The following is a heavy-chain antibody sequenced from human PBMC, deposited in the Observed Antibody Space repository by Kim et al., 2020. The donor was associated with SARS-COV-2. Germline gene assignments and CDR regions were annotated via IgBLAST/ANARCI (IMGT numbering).Heavy chain of an antibody. V-gene: IGHV1-69*13. D-gene: IGHD2-15*01. J-gene: IGHJ5*02. CDR2: IIPIFGTA. CDR3: ARGGDIVVVVAAGYNWFDP. Sequence: SVKVSCKASGGTFSSYAISWVRQAPGQGLEWMGGIIPIFGTANYAQKFQGRVTITADESTSTAYMELSSLRSEDTAVYYCARGGDIVVVVAAGYNWFDPWGQGTLVTVSS. CDR1: GGTFSSYA.